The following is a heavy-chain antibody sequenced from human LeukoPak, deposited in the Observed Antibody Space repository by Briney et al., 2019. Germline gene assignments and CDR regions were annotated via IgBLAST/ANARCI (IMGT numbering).Heavy chain of an antibody. Sequence: GASVKVSCEASGYTFTGYYMHWVRQAPGQGLEWMGWINPNSGGTNYAQKFQGRVTMTRDTSISTAYMELSRLRSDDTAVYYCARGRAVAHPAEDYWGQGTLVTVSS. CDR3: ARGRAVAHPAEDY. V-gene: IGHV1-2*02. CDR2: INPNSGGT. CDR1: GYTFTGYY. J-gene: IGHJ4*02. D-gene: IGHD6-19*01.